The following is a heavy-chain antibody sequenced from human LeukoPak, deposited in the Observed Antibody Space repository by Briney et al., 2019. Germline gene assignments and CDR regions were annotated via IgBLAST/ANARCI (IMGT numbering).Heavy chain of an antibody. CDR2: IGTGTDT. D-gene: IGHD6-13*01. V-gene: IGHV3-13*01. Sequence: GGSLRLSCAASGFTFNNYDMHWVRQATGKGLEWVSHIGTGTDTHYSDSVKGRFTISRDNAKNSLYLQMNSLRAGDTAVYYCARDSASWAAAAGIVYWGQGTLVTVSS. CDR1: GFTFNNYD. J-gene: IGHJ4*02. CDR3: ARDSASWAAAAGIVY.